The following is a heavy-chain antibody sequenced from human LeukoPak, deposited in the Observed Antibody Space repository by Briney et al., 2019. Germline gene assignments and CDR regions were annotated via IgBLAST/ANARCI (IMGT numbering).Heavy chain of an antibody. J-gene: IGHJ4*02. CDR3: ATESGIVVVTAMHSL. D-gene: IGHD2-21*02. V-gene: IGHV3-7*01. CDR2: IKQDGSEK. Sequence: GGSLRLSCAASGFTFSSYWMSCARQAPGKGLEWVANIKQDGSEKYYVDSVKGRFTISRDKAKNSLYLQMNSLRAEDTAVYYCATESGIVVVTAMHSLWGQGTLVTVSS. CDR1: GFTFSSYW.